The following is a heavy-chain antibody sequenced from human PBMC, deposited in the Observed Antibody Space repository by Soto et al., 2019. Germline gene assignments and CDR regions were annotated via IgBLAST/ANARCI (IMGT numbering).Heavy chain of an antibody. Sequence: ASVKVSCKASGYTFTNYGISWVRQAPGQGLERMGWISTYNGNTNHAQKLQDRVIMTTDTSTSTAYMELRSLRSDDAAVYYCARVGFYDRSGYQYQYYYGMDVWGQGTTVTVSS. CDR3: ARVGFYDRSGYQYQYYYGMDV. J-gene: IGHJ6*02. CDR1: GYTFTNYG. V-gene: IGHV1-18*01. CDR2: ISTYNGNT. D-gene: IGHD3-22*01.